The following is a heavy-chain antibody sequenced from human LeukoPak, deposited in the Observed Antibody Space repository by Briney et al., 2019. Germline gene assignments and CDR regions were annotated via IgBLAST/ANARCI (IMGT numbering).Heavy chain of an antibody. V-gene: IGHV4-39*01. CDR3: AATMVRGVHTHFDY. J-gene: IGHJ4*02. D-gene: IGHD3-10*01. Sequence: KPSETLSLTCTVSGGSISSSSYYWGWIRQPPGKGLEWIGNIYYSGTTYYNPSLKSRVTISVDTSKNQFSLKVNSVTAADTAVYYCAATMVRGVHTHFDYWGQGTLVTVSS. CDR2: IYYSGTT. CDR1: GGSISSSSYY.